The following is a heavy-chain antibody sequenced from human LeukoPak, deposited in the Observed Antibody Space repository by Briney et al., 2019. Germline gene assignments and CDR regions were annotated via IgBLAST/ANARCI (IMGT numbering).Heavy chain of an antibody. CDR2: IYWNDDK. Sequence: SGPTLVNPTQTLTLTCTFSGFSLSTSGVGVGWIRQPPGKALEWLSLIYWNDDKRYSPSLKSRLTITKDTSKTQVVLTMTNMDPVDTATYYCAHYCLHVLRFLEWLLPPHFDNWGQGTLVTVSS. CDR1: GFSLSTSGVG. V-gene: IGHV2-5*01. J-gene: IGHJ4*02. CDR3: AHYCLHVLRFLEWLLPPHFDN. D-gene: IGHD3-3*01.